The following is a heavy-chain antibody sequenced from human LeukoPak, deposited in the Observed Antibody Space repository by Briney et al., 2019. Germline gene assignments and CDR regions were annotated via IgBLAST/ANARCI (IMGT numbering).Heavy chain of an antibody. D-gene: IGHD4-17*01. J-gene: IGHJ2*01. CDR3: ARVNLDTVTTDWVTLYWYFDL. CDR2: INHSGST. Sequence: TSETLSLTCAVYGGPFSGYYWSWIRQPPGKGLEWIGEINHSGSTNYNPSLKSRVTISVDTSKNQFSLKLSSVTAADTAVYYCARVNLDTVTTDWVTLYWYFDLWGRGTLVTVSS. CDR1: GGPFSGYY. V-gene: IGHV4-34*01.